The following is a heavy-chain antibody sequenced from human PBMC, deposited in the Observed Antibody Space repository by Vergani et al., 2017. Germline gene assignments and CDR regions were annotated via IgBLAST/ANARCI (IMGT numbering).Heavy chain of an antibody. D-gene: IGHD6-25*01. Sequence: QVQLVESGGGVVQPGRSLRLSCAASGFTFSSYGMHWVRQAPGKGLEWVAVISYDGSNKYYADSVKGRFTISRDNSKNTLYLQMNSLRAEDTAVYYCARTGTSGIAAYAVEEIPGGWFDPWGQGTLVTVSS. CDR2: ISYDGSNK. CDR3: ARTGTSGIAAYAVEEIPGGWFDP. V-gene: IGHV3-30*03. J-gene: IGHJ5*02. CDR1: GFTFSSYG.